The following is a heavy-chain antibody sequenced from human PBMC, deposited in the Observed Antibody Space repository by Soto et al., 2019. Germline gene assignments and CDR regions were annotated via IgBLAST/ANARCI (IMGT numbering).Heavy chain of an antibody. D-gene: IGHD1-7*01. CDR3: ARSDNRNSLYGVDV. V-gene: IGHV4-34*01. Sequence: SETLSLTCAVKGGSLSGYYWSWMRQSPGKGLEWIGEINHRGSSDYNPSLKRRVSLSIDASMNHVTLELSSVTAADTAVYYCARSDNRNSLYGVDVWGQGTAVTVSS. J-gene: IGHJ6*02. CDR2: INHRGSS. CDR1: GGSLSGYY.